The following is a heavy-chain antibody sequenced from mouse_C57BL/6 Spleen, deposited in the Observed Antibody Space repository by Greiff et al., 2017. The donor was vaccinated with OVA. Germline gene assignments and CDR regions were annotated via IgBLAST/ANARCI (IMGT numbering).Heavy chain of an antibody. CDR3: ARKGDYDYDVWYFDV. V-gene: IGHV1-42*01. J-gene: IGHJ1*03. CDR2: INPSTGGN. CDR1: GYSFTGYY. D-gene: IGHD2-4*01. Sequence: EVQLKQSGRGLVKPGASVKISCKASGYSFTGYYMNWVRQSPEKSLEWIGEINPSTGGNTYNQKFKAKATLTVYKSSSTANTQLKILTSEDSAFYNCARKGDYDYDVWYFDVWGTGTTVTVSS.